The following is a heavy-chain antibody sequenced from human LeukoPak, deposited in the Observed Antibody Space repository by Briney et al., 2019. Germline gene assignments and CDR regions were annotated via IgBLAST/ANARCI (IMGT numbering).Heavy chain of an antibody. V-gene: IGHV4-59*01. Sequence: SETLSLTCAVYGGPFSSYYWSWIRQPPGKGLEWIGYFYSGSTNYNPSLKSRLTISVDTSKNQFSLKLSSVTAADTAVYYCARGGYYYDSSGYPSLGGLNFDYWGQGTLVPVSS. CDR3: ARGGYYYDSSGYPSLGGLNFDY. CDR2: FYSGST. J-gene: IGHJ4*02. CDR1: GGPFSSYY. D-gene: IGHD3-22*01.